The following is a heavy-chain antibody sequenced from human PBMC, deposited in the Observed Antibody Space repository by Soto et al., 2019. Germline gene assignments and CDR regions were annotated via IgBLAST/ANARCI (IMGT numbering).Heavy chain of an antibody. CDR1: GFTFSSYA. D-gene: IGHD4-17*01. CDR3: AKDYGDYEDTIDY. Sequence: GGSLRLSCAASGFTFSSYAMSWVRQAPGKGLEWVSAISGSGGSTYYADPVKGRFTISRDNSKNTLYLQMNSLRAEDTAVYYCAKDYGDYEDTIDYWGQGTLVTVSS. J-gene: IGHJ4*02. V-gene: IGHV3-23*01. CDR2: ISGSGGST.